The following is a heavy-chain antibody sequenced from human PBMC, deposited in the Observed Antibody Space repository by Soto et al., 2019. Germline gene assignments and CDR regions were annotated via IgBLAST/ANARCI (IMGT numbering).Heavy chain of an antibody. CDR3: AKMLTMVRGVTGLRDFDF. Sequence: EVQLLEAGGNLIQPGGSLRLSCAASGFSFRNYAMSWVRQAPGQGLEWLSAISGPGSTIYYADSVKGRFTISRDNSKNTRYLQMNSLTGEDTAVYYCAKMLTMVRGVTGLRDFDFWGQGPLVTVSS. CDR1: GFSFRNYA. V-gene: IGHV3-23*01. J-gene: IGHJ4*02. CDR2: ISGPGSTI. D-gene: IGHD3-10*01.